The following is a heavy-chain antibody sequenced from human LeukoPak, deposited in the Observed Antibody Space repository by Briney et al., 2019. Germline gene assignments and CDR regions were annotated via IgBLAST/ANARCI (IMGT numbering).Heavy chain of an antibody. CDR2: IYCSGST. CDR3: ARMTTVTGLDY. D-gene: IGHD4-17*01. V-gene: IGHV4-59*08. Sequence: SETLSLTCTVSGGSISSYYWSWIRQPPGKGLEWIGYIYCSGSTNYNPSLKSRVTISVDTSKNQFSLKLSSVTAADTAVYYCARMTTVTGLDYWGQGTLVTVSS. CDR1: GGSISSYY. J-gene: IGHJ4*02.